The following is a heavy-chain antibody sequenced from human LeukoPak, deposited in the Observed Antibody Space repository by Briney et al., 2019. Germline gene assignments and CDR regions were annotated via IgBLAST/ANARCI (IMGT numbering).Heavy chain of an antibody. J-gene: IGHJ4*02. D-gene: IGHD3-10*01. CDR3: AKDRGVGELLLIDY. V-gene: IGHV3-23*01. Sequence: PGGSLRLSCAASGFTFSSYAMSWVRQAPGKGLEWVSAISGSGGSTCYADSVKGRFTISRDNSKNTLYLQMNSLRAEDTAVYYCAKDRGVGELLLIDYWGQGTLVTVPS. CDR2: ISGSGGST. CDR1: GFTFSSYA.